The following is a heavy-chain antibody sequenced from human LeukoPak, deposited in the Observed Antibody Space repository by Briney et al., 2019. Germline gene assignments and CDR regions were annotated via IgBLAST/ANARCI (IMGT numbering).Heavy chain of an antibody. CDR2: ISWNGGST. V-gene: IGHV3-43D*03. CDR3: AKDIGTGYDYVMSSPDY. D-gene: IGHD5-12*01. J-gene: IGHJ4*02. CDR1: GFTFEDYA. Sequence: GGSLRLSCAASGFTFEDYAMNWVRQVPGKGLEWVSLISWNGGSTYYADSVKGRFTISRDNSKNSLYLQMNSLRAEDTAFYYCAKDIGTGYDYVMSSPDYWGQGTLVTVSS.